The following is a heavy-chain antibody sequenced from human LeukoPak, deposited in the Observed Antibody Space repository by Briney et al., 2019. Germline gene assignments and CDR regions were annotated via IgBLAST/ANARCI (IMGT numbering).Heavy chain of an antibody. J-gene: IGHJ4*02. Sequence: ASVKVSCKASGYTFTSYGISWVRQAPGQGLEWMGWISAYNGNTNYAQKLQGRVTMTTDTSTSTAYMELRSLRSDDTAVYYCARDSIAVAGPSPFDYRGQGTLVTVSS. V-gene: IGHV1-18*01. CDR2: ISAYNGNT. CDR3: ARDSIAVAGPSPFDY. D-gene: IGHD6-19*01. CDR1: GYTFTSYG.